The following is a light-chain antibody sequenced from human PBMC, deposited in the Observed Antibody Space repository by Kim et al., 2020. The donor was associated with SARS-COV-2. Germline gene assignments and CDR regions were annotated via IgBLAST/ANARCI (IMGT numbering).Light chain of an antibody. CDR3: ETWDSNTRV. Sequence: SVKLTCTRSSGHSTYIIAWHQQQPGKAPRFLMKLERSGTYNKGSGVPDRFSGSSSGTDRYLTISNLQSEDEADYYCETWDSNTRVFGGGTQLTVL. J-gene: IGLJ3*02. CDR1: SGHSTYI. V-gene: IGLV4-60*03. CDR2: LERSGTY.